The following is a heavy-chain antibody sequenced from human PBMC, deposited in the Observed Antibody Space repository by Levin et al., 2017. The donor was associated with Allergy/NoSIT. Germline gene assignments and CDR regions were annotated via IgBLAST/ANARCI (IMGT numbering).Heavy chain of an antibody. CDR1: DFTFSKAW. CDR2: IKSKTDGGTA. V-gene: IGHV3-15*01. Sequence: GESLKISCAASDFTFSKAWMSWVRQAPGKGLEWVGRIKSKTDGGTADYAAPVKGRFAISRDDSKNTLYLQMNSLKTEDTAVYYCTTAMVSKSYWGQGTLVTVSS. D-gene: IGHD3-10*01. J-gene: IGHJ4*02. CDR3: TTAMVSKSY.